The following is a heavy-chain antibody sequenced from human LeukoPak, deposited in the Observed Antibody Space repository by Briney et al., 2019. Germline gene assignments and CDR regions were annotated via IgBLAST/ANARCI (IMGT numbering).Heavy chain of an antibody. CDR3: ARDRDYGDNSIYFDY. V-gene: IGHV1-46*01. CDR2: INPRSGST. Sequence: ASVKVSCKASGYSFTNYYIHWVRQAPGHGLEWMGIINPRSGSTTYAQKLQGRVTMTRDTSTSTVYMELSSLRSEDTAVYYCARDRDYGDNSIYFDYWGQGTLVTVSS. D-gene: IGHD4-23*01. CDR1: GYSFTNYY. J-gene: IGHJ4*02.